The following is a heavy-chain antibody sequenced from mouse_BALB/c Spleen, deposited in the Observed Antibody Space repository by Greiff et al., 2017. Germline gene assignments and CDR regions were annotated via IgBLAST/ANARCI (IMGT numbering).Heavy chain of an antibody. CDR1: GFTFSSFG. CDR3: AREGGGFYAMDY. V-gene: IGHV5-17*02. Sequence: EGKLMESGGGLVQPGGSRKLSCAASGFTFSSFGMHWVRQAPEKGLEWVAYISSGSSTIYYADTVKGRFTISRDNPKNTLFLQMTSLRSEDTAMYYCAREGGGFYAMDYWGQGTSVTVSS. J-gene: IGHJ4*01. CDR2: ISSGSSTI.